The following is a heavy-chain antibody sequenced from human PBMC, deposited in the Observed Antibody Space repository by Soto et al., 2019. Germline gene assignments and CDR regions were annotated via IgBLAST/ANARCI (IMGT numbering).Heavy chain of an antibody. D-gene: IGHD3-10*01. CDR1: GYTLTDLS. Sequence: ASVKVSCKVSGYTLTDLSMQWVRQAPGKGLEWMGGIDPEDGETIYAQKFQGRVTMTEDTSIGTAYMELSRLRSDDTAVYYCARDREGQVYYGYDYWGQGTLVTVSS. J-gene: IGHJ4*02. CDR3: ARDREGQVYYGYDY. CDR2: IDPEDGET. V-gene: IGHV1-24*01.